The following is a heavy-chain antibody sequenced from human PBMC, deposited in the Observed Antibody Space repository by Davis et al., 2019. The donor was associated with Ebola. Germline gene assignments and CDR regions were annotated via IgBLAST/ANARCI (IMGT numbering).Heavy chain of an antibody. Sequence: GESLKISCAASGFTFSSYSMNWVRQAPGNGLEWVANINQDGSEKFYVDSVKGRFTISRDNAKNSLYLQMNSLRAEDTAVYFCSRILDDWGQGTLVTVSS. CDR1: GFTFSSYS. V-gene: IGHV3-7*03. CDR3: SRILDD. CDR2: INQDGSEK. J-gene: IGHJ4*02.